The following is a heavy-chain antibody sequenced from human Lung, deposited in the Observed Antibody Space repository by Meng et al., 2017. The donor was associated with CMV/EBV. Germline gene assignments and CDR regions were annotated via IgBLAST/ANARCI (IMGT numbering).Heavy chain of an antibody. CDR2: MNPNRGNT. CDR1: GYTFSYYD. Sequence: ASXXVSCKASGYTFSYYDIIWVRQASGQGLEWVGWMNPNRGNTAYAQKFQGRVTMTRDTSTSIAYMELSSLRSGDTAVYYCARGQVQCSTINCHDYRFSGMDVWGPGNXV. V-gene: IGHV1-8*01. J-gene: IGHJ6*01. CDR3: ARGQVQCSTINCHDYRFSGMDV. D-gene: IGHD2/OR15-2a*01.